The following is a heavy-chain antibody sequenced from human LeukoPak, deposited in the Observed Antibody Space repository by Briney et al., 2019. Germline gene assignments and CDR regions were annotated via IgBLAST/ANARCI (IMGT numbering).Heavy chain of an antibody. CDR3: ARGSGSSNSLYYYYYMDV. Sequence: SETLSLTCAVYGGSFSGSYWSWIRQPPGKGLEWIGEINHSGSTNYNPSLKSRVTISVDTSKNQFSLKLSSVTAADTAVYYCARGSGSSNSLYYYYYMDVWGKGTTVTVSS. V-gene: IGHV4-34*01. D-gene: IGHD4-23*01. J-gene: IGHJ6*03. CDR1: GGSFSGSY. CDR2: INHSGST.